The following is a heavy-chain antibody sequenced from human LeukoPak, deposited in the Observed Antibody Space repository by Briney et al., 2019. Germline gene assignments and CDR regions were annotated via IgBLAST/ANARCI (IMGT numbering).Heavy chain of an antibody. CDR3: ASAPCPAGKHRSSTSCYLNWFDP. CDR2: FIPILGIA. J-gene: IGHJ5*02. V-gene: IGHV1-69*10. Sequence: ASVKVSCKASGGTFTSYAISWVRQAPGQGLEWMGGFIPILGIANYAQKFQGRVTITADKSTSTAYMELSSLRSEDTAVYYCASAPCPAGKHRSSTSCYLNWFDPWGQGTLVTVSS. D-gene: IGHD2-2*01. CDR1: GGTFTSYA.